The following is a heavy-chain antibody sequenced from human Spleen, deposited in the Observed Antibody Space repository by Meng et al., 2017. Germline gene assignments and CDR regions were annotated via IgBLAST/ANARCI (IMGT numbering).Heavy chain of an antibody. CDR2: ISAYNGDT. J-gene: IGHJ4*02. CDR3: ARVLWFGELFGDY. CDR1: GYNFPDYY. V-gene: IGHV1-18*04. D-gene: IGHD3-10*01. Sequence: ASVKVSCKPSGYNFPDYYIHWVRRAPGQGLEWMGYISAYNGDTKYSQRVQGRVTMTTDTSTTTAYMELTSLRSDDTAVHYCARVLWFGELFGDYWGQGTLVTVSS.